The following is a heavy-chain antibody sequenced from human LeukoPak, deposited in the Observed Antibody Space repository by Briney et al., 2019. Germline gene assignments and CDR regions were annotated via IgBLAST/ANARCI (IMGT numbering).Heavy chain of an antibody. CDR2: VGGSGGNT. J-gene: IGHJ4*02. CDR1: GFTFNNYL. V-gene: IGHV3-23*01. CDR3: AKGGGDYYDTSGPPIDY. Sequence: GGSLRLSCAASGFTFNNYLMSWVRQAPGKGLEWVSAVGGSGGNTYYADSVRGRFTISRDNSKNTLYLQMSSLRAEDTAVYYCAKGGGDYYDTSGPPIDYWGQGALVTVSS. D-gene: IGHD3-22*01.